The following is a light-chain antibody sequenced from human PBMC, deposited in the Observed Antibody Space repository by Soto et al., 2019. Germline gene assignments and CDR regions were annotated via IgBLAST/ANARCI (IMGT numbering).Light chain of an antibody. CDR3: QLYDNSPLT. Sequence: EIVFTQSPGTLSFSPGERATLSCRASQTVGNNFLAWYQQKPGQAPRLLISGASGRATGIPDRFSGSGSGTDSSLTITRLEPDDFAVYYCQLYDNSPLTFGGGTKVDIK. J-gene: IGKJ4*01. CDR2: GAS. CDR1: QTVGNNF. V-gene: IGKV3-20*01.